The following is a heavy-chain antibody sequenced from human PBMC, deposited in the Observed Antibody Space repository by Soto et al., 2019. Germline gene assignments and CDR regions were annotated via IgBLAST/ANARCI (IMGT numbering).Heavy chain of an antibody. V-gene: IGHV3-30-3*01. CDR2: ISYDGSNK. CDR3: ARDYSSSHFDY. CDR1: GFTFSSYA. D-gene: IGHD6-6*01. Sequence: GGSLRLSCAASGFTFSSYAMHWVRQAPGKGLEWVSVISYDGSNKYYADSVKGRFTISRDNPKNTLYLQMNSLRAEDTAVYYCARDYSSSHFDYWGQGTLVTVSS. J-gene: IGHJ4*02.